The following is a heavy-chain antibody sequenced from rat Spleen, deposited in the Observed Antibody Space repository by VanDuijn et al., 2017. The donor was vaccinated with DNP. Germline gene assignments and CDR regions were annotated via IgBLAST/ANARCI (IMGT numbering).Heavy chain of an antibody. CDR1: GFTFSDYN. CDR3: ATSPGPNWFAY. V-gene: IGHV5-7*01. J-gene: IGHJ3*01. D-gene: IGHD1-4*01. Sequence: EVQLVESGGGLVQPGRSLKLSCAASGFTFSDYNMAWVRQAPKKGLEWVATISYDGGGTYYRDSVKGRFTISRDNAKSTLYLQMNSLRSEDTATYYCATSPGPNWFAYWGQGTLVTVSS. CDR2: ISYDGGGT.